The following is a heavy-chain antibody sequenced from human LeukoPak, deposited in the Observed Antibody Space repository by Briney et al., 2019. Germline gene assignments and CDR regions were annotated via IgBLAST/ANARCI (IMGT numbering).Heavy chain of an antibody. J-gene: IGHJ4*02. Sequence: SETLSLTCTVSGGSISSYYWSWIRQPAGKGLVWIGRIYTSGSTNYNASLKSRVSMSVGTSKNQFSLKLSSVTAADTAVFYCARENSGSYREFDYWGQGTLVTVSS. V-gene: IGHV4-4*07. CDR3: ARENSGSYREFDY. CDR2: IYTSGST. CDR1: GGSISSYY. D-gene: IGHD1-26*01.